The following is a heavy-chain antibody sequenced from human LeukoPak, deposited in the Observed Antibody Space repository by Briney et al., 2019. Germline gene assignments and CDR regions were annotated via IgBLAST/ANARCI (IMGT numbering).Heavy chain of an antibody. CDR1: GGSISSSSYY. CDR2: IYYSGST. D-gene: IGHD3-22*01. V-gene: IGHV4-39*01. Sequence: PSETLSLTCTVSGGSISSSSYYWGWIRQPPGKGLEWIGSIYYSGSTYYNPSLKSRVTISVDTSKNQFSLKLSSVTAADTAVYYCARHSHYDSSGYERPFYYLDYWGQGTLVTLSS. J-gene: IGHJ4*02. CDR3: ARHSHYDSSGYERPFYYLDY.